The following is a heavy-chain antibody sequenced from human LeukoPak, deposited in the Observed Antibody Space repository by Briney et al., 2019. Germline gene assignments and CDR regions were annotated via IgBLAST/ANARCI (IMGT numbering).Heavy chain of an antibody. Sequence: GGSLRLSCAASGLTFSGYWMNWVRQAPGKGLERVSYISSSGNGDTMYYADSVKGRFIISRDNAKNSLYLQMNSLRVEDTAVYYCATKMATKGSFEYWGQGTLVTVSS. CDR2: ISSSGNGDTM. J-gene: IGHJ4*02. D-gene: IGHD5-24*01. V-gene: IGHV3-48*04. CDR1: GLTFSGYW. CDR3: ATKMATKGSFEY.